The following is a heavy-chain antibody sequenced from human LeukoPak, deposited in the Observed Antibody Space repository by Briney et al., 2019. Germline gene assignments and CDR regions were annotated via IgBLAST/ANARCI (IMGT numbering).Heavy chain of an antibody. D-gene: IGHD3-10*01. CDR1: GGSISSYY. J-gene: IGHJ6*03. CDR3: ARGITMVRGVIIDYYYYYMDV. CDR2: IYYSGST. Sequence: PSETLSLTCTVSGGSISSYYWSWIRQPPGKGLEWIGYIYYSGSTSYNPSLKSRVTISVDTSKKQFSLKLSSVAAADTAFYYCARGITMVRGVIIDYYYYYMDVWGKGTTVTISS. V-gene: IGHV4-59*01.